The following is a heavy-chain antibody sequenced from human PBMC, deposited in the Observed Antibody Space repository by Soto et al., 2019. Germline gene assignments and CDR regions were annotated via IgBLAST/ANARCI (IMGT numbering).Heavy chain of an antibody. V-gene: IGHV3-48*03. CDR1: GFTFSSYA. CDR2: IFATGTII. CDR3: ARDKDWAFDY. J-gene: IGHJ4*02. Sequence: LRLSCVTSGFTFSSYAMSWVRQTPGKGLEWVSYIFATGTIIYYPDSVKGRFTVSRDNAQNSLFLTMNSLRAEDTGVYYCARDKDWAFDYWGQGTLVTVSS. D-gene: IGHD3-9*01.